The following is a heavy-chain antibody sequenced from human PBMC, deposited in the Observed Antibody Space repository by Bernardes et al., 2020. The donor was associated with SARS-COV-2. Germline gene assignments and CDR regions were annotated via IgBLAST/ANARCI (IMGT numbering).Heavy chain of an antibody. V-gene: IGHV3-23*01. CDR2: ISGSGDAT. J-gene: IGHJ6*02. D-gene: IGHD3-3*01. CDR3: ARAFGGGYYYGMDV. CDR1: GFTFSSYA. Sequence: GGSLRLSCAASGFTFSSYAMSWVRQAPGKGLEWVSTISGSGDATYYADSVKGRFTISRDNSKNTLYLQMNSLRAEDTAVYYCARAFGGGYYYGMDVWGQGTTVTVSS.